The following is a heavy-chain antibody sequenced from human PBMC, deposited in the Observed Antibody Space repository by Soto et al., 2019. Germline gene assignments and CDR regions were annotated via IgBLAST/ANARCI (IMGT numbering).Heavy chain of an antibody. CDR3: ARDAMTTEFDY. Sequence: ASVKVSCKASGHTFARYAMHWVRQAPGQRLEWMGWINAGDGNTKYSQKFQGRVTITRDTSASTAYMELSSLRSEDTAVYYCARDAMTTEFDYWGQGTLVPVSS. D-gene: IGHD4-4*01. V-gene: IGHV1-3*01. CDR1: GHTFARYA. CDR2: INAGDGNT. J-gene: IGHJ4*02.